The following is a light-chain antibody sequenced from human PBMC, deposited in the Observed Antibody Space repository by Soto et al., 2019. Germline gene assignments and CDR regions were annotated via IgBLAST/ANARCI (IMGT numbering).Light chain of an antibody. CDR1: QSVSSE. CDR2: GAS. V-gene: IGKV3-15*01. J-gene: IGKJ5*01. Sequence: IVMTQSASTLSVSPGERATLSCRASQSVSSELAWYQQKPGQAPRLLMYGASTRATGTPARFSGSGSGTEFTLTISGLQSEDFAIYFCQQYKSWPITFGQRTRLEIK. CDR3: QQYKSWPIT.